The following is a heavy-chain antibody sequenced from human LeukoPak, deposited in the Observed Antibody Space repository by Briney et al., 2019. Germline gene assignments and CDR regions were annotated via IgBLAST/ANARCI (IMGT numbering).Heavy chain of an antibody. CDR2: IHYSVST. V-gene: IGHV4-59*11. D-gene: IGHD2-2*01. CDR3: ARDFRECSRASCLNWFDP. Sequence: SETLSLTCTVSGGSISSHFGSWIRQPPGKGLEWIGYIHYSVSTNYNPSLKSRDSISVDTSKNEFSLKLSSVTAPDTAVYYCARDFRECSRASCLNWFDPWGQGTLVTVSS. J-gene: IGHJ5*02. CDR1: GGSISSHF.